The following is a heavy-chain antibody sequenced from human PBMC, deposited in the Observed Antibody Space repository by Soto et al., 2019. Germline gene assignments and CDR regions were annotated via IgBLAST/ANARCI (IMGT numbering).Heavy chain of an antibody. CDR1: GGFLSESY. Sequence: PSETLSLTCAVYGGFLSESYWTWIRQPPGKGLEWIGEINHVGGTNYNPSLKSRVTISLDKSENQFSLKVTSLTAADTAVYYCASRDPGTSVDYWGQGTLVTVSS. CDR3: ASRDPGTSVDY. D-gene: IGHD1-7*01. J-gene: IGHJ4*02. V-gene: IGHV4-34*01. CDR2: INHVGGT.